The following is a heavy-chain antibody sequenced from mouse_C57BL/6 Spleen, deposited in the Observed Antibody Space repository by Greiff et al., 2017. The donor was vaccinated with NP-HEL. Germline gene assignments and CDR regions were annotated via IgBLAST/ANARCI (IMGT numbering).Heavy chain of an antibody. V-gene: IGHV2-2*01. Sequence: QVQLQQSGPGLVQPSQCLSLSCTVSGFSFTSYGVHWVRQSPGKGLEWLGVIWSGGSTDYNAAFISRLSISKDNSKSQVFFKMNRLQADDTAIYYCASPYYGSSYGYFDVWGTGTTVTVSS. D-gene: IGHD1-1*01. J-gene: IGHJ1*03. CDR2: IWSGGST. CDR1: GFSFTSYG. CDR3: ASPYYGSSYGYFDV.